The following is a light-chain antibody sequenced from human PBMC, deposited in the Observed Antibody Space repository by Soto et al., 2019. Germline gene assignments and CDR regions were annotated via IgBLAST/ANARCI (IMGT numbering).Light chain of an antibody. CDR1: QSVSSY. J-gene: IGKJ1*01. CDR3: QQRSNWPPWT. CDR2: DAS. V-gene: IGKV3-11*01. Sequence: EIVLTQSPATLSLSPGERATLSCRASQSVSSYLAWYQQKPGQAPRLLIYDASNRATGIPARFSGSGSVTDFTPTISGLEPEDFAVYYCQQRSNWPPWTFGQGTKVEIK.